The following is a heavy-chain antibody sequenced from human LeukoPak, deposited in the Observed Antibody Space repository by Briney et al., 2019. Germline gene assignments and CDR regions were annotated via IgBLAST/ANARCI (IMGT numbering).Heavy chain of an antibody. V-gene: IGHV1-46*01. CDR1: GYTFTNYY. CDR2: INPSGGST. Sequence: ASVKVSFKASGYTFTNYYLYWVRQTPGQGLEWMGIINPSGGSTSYAQKFRGRVTMTRDTSTNTVYMELSSLTSEDTAVYYCARDSSTGTTGCNYWGQGTLVTVSS. CDR3: ARDSSTGTTGCNY. J-gene: IGHJ4*02. D-gene: IGHD1-1*01.